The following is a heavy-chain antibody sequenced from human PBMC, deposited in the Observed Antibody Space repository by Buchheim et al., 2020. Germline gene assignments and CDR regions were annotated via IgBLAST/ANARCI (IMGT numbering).Heavy chain of an antibody. D-gene: IGHD3-22*01. V-gene: IGHV4-59*12. J-gene: IGHJ4*02. CDR1: GGSINNYY. CDR3: ARGLRDYYDSSGLFDY. Sequence: QVQLQESGPGLVKPSETLSLMCTVSGGSINNYYWNWIRQPPGRGLEWIGNMYYSGSTNYNPSLKSRLTISVDTSKNQFSLKLSSVTAADTAVYYCARGLRDYYDSSGLFDYWGQGTL. CDR2: MYYSGST.